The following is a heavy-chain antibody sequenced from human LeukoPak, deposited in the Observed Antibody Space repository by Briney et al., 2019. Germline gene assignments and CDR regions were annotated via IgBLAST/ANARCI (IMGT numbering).Heavy chain of an antibody. Sequence: PSETLSLTCTVSGGSISSYYWSWIRQPPGKGLEWIGYIYYSGSTNYNPSLKSRVTISVDTSKNQFSLKLSSVTAADTAVYHCARGIKAWGTRGSYFDYWGQGTLVTVSS. CDR3: ARGIKAWGTRGSYFDY. D-gene: IGHD3-16*01. CDR2: IYYSGST. CDR1: GGSISSYY. J-gene: IGHJ4*02. V-gene: IGHV4-59*01.